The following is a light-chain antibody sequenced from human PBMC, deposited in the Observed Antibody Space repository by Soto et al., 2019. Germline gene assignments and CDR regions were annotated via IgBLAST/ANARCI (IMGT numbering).Light chain of an antibody. CDR2: GAS. V-gene: IGKV3-20*01. J-gene: IGKJ5*01. Sequence: EIVMTQSPATLSVSPGGRATLSCRASQSVSSSYLAWYQQKPGQAPRLLIYGASSRATGIPDRFSGSGSGTDFTLTISRLEPEDFAVYYCQQYGSSPLITFGQGTRLEIK. CDR1: QSVSSSY. CDR3: QQYGSSPLIT.